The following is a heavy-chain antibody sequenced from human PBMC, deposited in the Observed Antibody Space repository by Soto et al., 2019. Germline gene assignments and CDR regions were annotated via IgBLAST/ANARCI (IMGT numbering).Heavy chain of an antibody. CDR1: GFTFSDYY. Sequence: RESLRLSCAASGFTFSDYYMSCIRQAPGEGMEWVSYISSSGSTIYYADSVTGRLTISRDNARNSLYLQMNSLRATDPAVYYRARVRYRLPRFDYWGQGTLVTVSS. D-gene: IGHD5-18*01. V-gene: IGHV3-11*01. J-gene: IGHJ4*02. CDR2: ISSSGSTI. CDR3: ARVRYRLPRFDY.